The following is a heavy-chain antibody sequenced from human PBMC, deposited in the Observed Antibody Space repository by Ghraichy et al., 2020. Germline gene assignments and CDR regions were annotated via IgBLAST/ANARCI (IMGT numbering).Heavy chain of an antibody. D-gene: IGHD7-27*01. CDR1: GFTLSTYA. J-gene: IGHJ3*02. CDR3: VKDLGLTNWGLVGWADGFDI. CDR2: INSYGGST. Sequence: GGSLRLSCSASGFTLSTYAMHWVRQPPGKGLEYVSSINSYGGSTYYADSVKGRFTISRDNSKNTLYLQMSSLRVEDTAFYYCVKDLGLTNWGLVGWADGFDIWGQGTKVAVSS. V-gene: IGHV3-64D*06.